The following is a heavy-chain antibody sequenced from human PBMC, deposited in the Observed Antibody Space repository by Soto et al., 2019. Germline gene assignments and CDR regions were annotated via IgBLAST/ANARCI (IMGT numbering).Heavy chain of an antibody. CDR1: GFTFSSYA. V-gene: IGHV3-23*01. CDR3: XXXXXXXXXXXXXFWSGSFGWFDP. Sequence: PGGSLRLSCAASGFTFSSYAMSWVRQAPGKGLEWVSAISGSGGSTYYADSVKGRFTISRDNSKNTLYLQMNSLRAEDTAVYYXXXXXXXXXXXXXXFWSGSFGWFDPWGQGTLVTVSS. CDR2: ISGSGGST. J-gene: IGHJ5*02. D-gene: IGHD3-3*01.